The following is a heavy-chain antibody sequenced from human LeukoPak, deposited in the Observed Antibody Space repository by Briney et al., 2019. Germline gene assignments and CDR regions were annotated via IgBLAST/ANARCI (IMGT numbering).Heavy chain of an antibody. CDR1: GDSVSSNSAA. Sequence: SQTLSLTCAISGDSVSSNSAAWNWIRHSPSRGLEWLGRTYYRSKWYNDYAVSVKSRITINPDTSKNQLSLQLNSVTPEDTAVYYCAREPYYYGSGSYFEYFQHWGQGTLVTVSS. D-gene: IGHD3-10*01. J-gene: IGHJ1*01. V-gene: IGHV6-1*01. CDR2: TYYRSKWYN. CDR3: AREPYYYGSGSYFEYFQH.